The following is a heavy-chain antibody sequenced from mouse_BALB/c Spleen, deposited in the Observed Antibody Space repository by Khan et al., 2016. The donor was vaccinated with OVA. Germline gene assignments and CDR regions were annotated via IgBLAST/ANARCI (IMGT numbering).Heavy chain of an antibody. CDR3: AREVYYDYEFAY. CDR2: IHPSDSET. J-gene: IGHJ3*01. Sequence: QVHVKQSGAELVRPGASVKLSCKASGYSFTSYWMNWVKQRPGQGLEWIGMIHPSDSETRLNQKFKDKATLTVDKSSSTAYMQLSSPTSEDSAVYYCAREVYYDYEFAYWGQGTLVTVSA. V-gene: IGHV1-61*01. CDR1: GYSFTSYW. D-gene: IGHD2-4*01.